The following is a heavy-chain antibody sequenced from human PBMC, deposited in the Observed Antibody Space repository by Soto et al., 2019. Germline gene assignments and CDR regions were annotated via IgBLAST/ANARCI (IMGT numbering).Heavy chain of an antibody. V-gene: IGHV1-2*02. D-gene: IGHD6-13*01. Sequence: ASVKVSCKASGYTFTGYYMHWVRQAPGQGLEWMGWINPNSGGTNYAQKFQGRVTMTRDTSISTAYMELSRLRSDDTAVYYCARGHLRIAAAGIRRMPHFDYWGQGTLVTVSS. J-gene: IGHJ4*02. CDR3: ARGHLRIAAAGIRRMPHFDY. CDR2: INPNSGGT. CDR1: GYTFTGYY.